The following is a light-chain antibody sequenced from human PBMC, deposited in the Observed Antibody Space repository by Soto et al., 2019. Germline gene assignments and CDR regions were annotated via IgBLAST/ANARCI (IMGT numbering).Light chain of an antibody. CDR2: VAS. Sequence: DIQMTQSPSSLSSSIGDIFTITCRASQSIGTSLIWYQQQPWKAPSLLIYVASTLQTGVPSRFSGSGSGTDFTLTISSLQPEDFATYFCQQSYRTPWTFGQGTKVDIK. CDR1: QSIGTS. V-gene: IGKV1-39*01. J-gene: IGKJ1*01. CDR3: QQSYRTPWT.